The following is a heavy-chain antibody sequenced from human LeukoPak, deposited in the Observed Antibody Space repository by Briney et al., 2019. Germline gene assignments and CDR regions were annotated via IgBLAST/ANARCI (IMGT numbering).Heavy chain of an antibody. J-gene: IGHJ3*02. D-gene: IGHD3-22*01. V-gene: IGHV3-64*01. CDR3: ARRNYYVSSGYFSGDAFDI. CDR1: GFTFSSYA. Sequence: GGSLRLSCAASGFTFSSYAMHWVRQAPGKGLEFDSAISSNGGSTYYAKSVKGRFTVSGDNSKNTLSLQMGSLRAEDMAVYYCARRNYYVSSGYFSGDAFDIWGQGTMVTVSS. CDR2: ISSNGGST.